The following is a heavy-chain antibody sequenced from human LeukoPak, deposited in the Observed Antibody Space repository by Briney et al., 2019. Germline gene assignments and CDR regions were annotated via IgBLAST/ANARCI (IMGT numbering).Heavy chain of an antibody. D-gene: IGHD3-10*01. J-gene: IGHJ4*02. V-gene: IGHV1-58*02. Sequence: SVKVSCKASGFTFTSSAMHWVRQARGQRLEWIGWIVVGSGNTNYAQKFQERVTITRDMSTSTAYMELSSLRSEDPAVYYCAAARGDPYYFDYWGQGTLVTVSS. CDR3: AAARGDPYYFDY. CDR1: GFTFTSSA. CDR2: IVVGSGNT.